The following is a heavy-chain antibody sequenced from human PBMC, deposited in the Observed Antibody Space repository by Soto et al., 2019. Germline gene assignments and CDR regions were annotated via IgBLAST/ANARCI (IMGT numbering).Heavy chain of an antibody. D-gene: IGHD2-2*01. V-gene: IGHV3-33*01. CDR2: IWYDGSNK. Sequence: GSLRLSCAASGFTFSSYGMHWVRQAPGKGLEWVAVIWYDGSNKYYADSVKGRFTISRDNSKNTLYLQMNSLRAEDTAVYYCARENQLLLPKRNYYYGMDVWGQGTTVTVPS. J-gene: IGHJ6*02. CDR3: ARENQLLLPKRNYYYGMDV. CDR1: GFTFSSYG.